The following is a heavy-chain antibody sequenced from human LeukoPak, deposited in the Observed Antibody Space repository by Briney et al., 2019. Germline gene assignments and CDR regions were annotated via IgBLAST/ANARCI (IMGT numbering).Heavy chain of an antibody. CDR3: ARAHYASSNIKVPFDV. CDR1: GYTFTNYY. Sequence: ASVKVSCKASGYTFTNYYMHWVRQAPGQGLEWMGVIDPSAGSTTYAQKFQGRVTMTRDTATSTVYMEVSSLRSEDTAVYYCARAHYASSNIKVPFDVWGKGTTVTVSS. J-gene: IGHJ6*04. CDR2: IDPSAGST. V-gene: IGHV1-46*01. D-gene: IGHD3-22*01.